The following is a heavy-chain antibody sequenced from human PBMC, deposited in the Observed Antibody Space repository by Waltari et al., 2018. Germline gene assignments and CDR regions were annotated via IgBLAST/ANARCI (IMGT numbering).Heavy chain of an antibody. V-gene: IGHV4-61*02. J-gene: IGHJ2*01. D-gene: IGHD3-22*01. CDR1: GGSISSGSYY. CDR3: ARVLNYYDSSGYRSYWYFDL. Sequence: QVQLQESCPGLVKPSQTLSLTCTVSGGSISSGSYYWSWIRQPAGTGLAWIGRIYTSGSNNYTPSLKSRVTISLDTSKNQFSLKLSSGTAADTAVYYCARVLNYYDSSGYRSYWYFDLWGRGTLVTVSS. CDR2: IYTSGSN.